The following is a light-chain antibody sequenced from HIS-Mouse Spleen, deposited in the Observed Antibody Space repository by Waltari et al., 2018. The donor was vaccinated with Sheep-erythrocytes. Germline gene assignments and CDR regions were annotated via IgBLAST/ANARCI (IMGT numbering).Light chain of an antibody. CDR1: SSAVGGYHY. J-gene: IGLJ3*02. CDR3: SSYAGSNNWV. Sequence: QSALTQPPSASGSPGPSVTISCTGTSSAVGGYHYVSWYQQHPGKAPKLMIYEVSKRPSGVPDRFSGSKSGNTASLTVSGLQAEDEADYYCSSYAGSNNWVFGGGTKLTVL. V-gene: IGLV2-8*01. CDR2: EVS.